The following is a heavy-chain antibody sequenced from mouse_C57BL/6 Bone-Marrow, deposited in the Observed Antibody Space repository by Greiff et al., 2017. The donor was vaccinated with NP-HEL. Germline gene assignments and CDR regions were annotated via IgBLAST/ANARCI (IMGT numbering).Heavy chain of an antibody. D-gene: IGHD2-1*01. Sequence: QVQLQQSGAELARPGASVKLSCKASGYTFTSYGISWVKQRTGQGLEWIGEIYPRSGNTYYTEKFKGKATLTADKSSSTAYMELRSLTSEDSAVYFCARYYYGNYLAAYWGQGTLVTVSA. CDR1: GYTFTSYG. V-gene: IGHV1-81*01. J-gene: IGHJ3*01. CDR2: IYPRSGNT. CDR3: ARYYYGNYLAAY.